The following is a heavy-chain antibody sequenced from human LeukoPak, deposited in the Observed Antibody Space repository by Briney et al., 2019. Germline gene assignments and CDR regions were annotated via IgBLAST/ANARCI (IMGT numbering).Heavy chain of an antibody. D-gene: IGHD3-22*01. Sequence: SETLSLTXTVSGGSISSSSYYWGWIRQPPGKGLEWIGSIYYSGSAYYNPSLKSRVTISVDTSKNQFSLKLSSVTAADTAVYYCASGISYYYDSSGYYPFDYWGQGTLVTVSS. CDR3: ASGISYYYDSSGYYPFDY. CDR2: IYYSGSA. CDR1: GGSISSSSYY. J-gene: IGHJ4*02. V-gene: IGHV4-39*01.